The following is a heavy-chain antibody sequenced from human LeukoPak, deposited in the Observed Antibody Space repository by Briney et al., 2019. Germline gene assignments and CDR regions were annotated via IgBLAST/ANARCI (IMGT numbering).Heavy chain of an antibody. J-gene: IGHJ4*02. CDR1: GFTFSSYG. CDR2: IWYDGSNK. D-gene: IGHD4-11*01. Sequence: GRSLRLSCAASGFTFSSYGMHWVRQAPGKGLEWVAVIWYDGSNKYYADSVKGRFTISRDNSKNTLYLQMNSLRAEDTAVYYCAKDSRLQTFDYWGQGTLVTVSS. V-gene: IGHV3-33*06. CDR3: AKDSRLQTFDY.